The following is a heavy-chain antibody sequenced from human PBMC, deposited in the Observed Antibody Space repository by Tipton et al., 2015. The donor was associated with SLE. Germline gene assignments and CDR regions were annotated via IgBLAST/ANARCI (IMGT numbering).Heavy chain of an antibody. D-gene: IGHD6-13*01. CDR1: GFPFSSYA. Sequence: QLVQSGGGLVKPGGSLRLSCVASGFPFSSYAMNWVRQAPGKGLQWVSFIDSYSRNIHYEDSVRGRFTISRDNAKNSLYLQMNSLTAEDTAVYYCARDRGAAAGNLWGKGTTVTVSS. V-gene: IGHV3-21*01. CDR2: IDSYSRNI. CDR3: ARDRGAAAGNL. J-gene: IGHJ6*03.